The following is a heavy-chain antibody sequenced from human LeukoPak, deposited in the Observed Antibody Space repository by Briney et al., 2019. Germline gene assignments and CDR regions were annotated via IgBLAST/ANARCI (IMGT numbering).Heavy chain of an antibody. Sequence: ASVKVSCKASGYTFTSYAMHWVRQAPGQRLEWMGWINASNGNTKYSQKFQGRVTITRDTSASTAYMELSSLRSEDTAVYYCARDRGRGDREFDYWGQGTLVTVSS. CDR3: ARDRGRGDREFDY. V-gene: IGHV1-3*01. CDR1: GYTFTSYA. CDR2: INASNGNT. J-gene: IGHJ4*02. D-gene: IGHD2-21*02.